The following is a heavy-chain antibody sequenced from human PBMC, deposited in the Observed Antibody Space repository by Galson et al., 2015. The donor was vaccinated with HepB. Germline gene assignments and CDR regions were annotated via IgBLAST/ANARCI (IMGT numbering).Heavy chain of an antibody. Sequence: SLRLSCAASGFTFSSYAMHWVRQAPGKGLEWVAVISYDGSNKYYADSVKGRFTISRDNSKNTLYLQMNSLRAEDTAVYYCARAQGPIRAPFDYWGQGTLVTVSS. J-gene: IGHJ4*02. CDR1: GFTFSSYA. V-gene: IGHV3-30-3*01. CDR2: ISYDGSNK. CDR3: ARAQGPIRAPFDY. D-gene: IGHD4-17*01.